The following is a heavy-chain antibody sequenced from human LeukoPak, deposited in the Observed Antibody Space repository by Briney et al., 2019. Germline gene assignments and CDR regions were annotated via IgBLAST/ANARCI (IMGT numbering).Heavy chain of an antibody. CDR2: ITDSGSST. J-gene: IGHJ4*02. V-gene: IGHV3-23*01. CDR3: AHTKWVLLAYCGGDCYSPHFDY. Sequence: GGSLRLFCAASGFTFSSSAMSWVRQAPGKGLEWVSTITDSGSSTYYADSVKGRFTSSRDNSENTLYLEVNSLRAEDTAVYYCAHTKWVLLAYCGGDCYSPHFDYWGQGTLVTVSS. D-gene: IGHD2-21*02. CDR1: GFTFSSSA.